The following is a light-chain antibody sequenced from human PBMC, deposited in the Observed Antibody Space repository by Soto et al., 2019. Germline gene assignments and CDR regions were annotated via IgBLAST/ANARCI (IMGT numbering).Light chain of an antibody. CDR2: AAS. V-gene: IGKV1-8*01. Sequence: AIRMTQSPSSLSASTGDRVTITCRASQGISSYLAWYHQKPGKAPKLLFYAASTLQSGVPSRFIGSGSGTDFTLTISCLQSEDFATYYCQKYYSYTLTFGGGTKVDIK. J-gene: IGKJ4*01. CDR1: QGISSY. CDR3: QKYYSYTLT.